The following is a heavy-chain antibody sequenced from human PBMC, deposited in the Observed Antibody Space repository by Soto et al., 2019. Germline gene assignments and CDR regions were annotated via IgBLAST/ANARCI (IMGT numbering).Heavy chain of an antibody. CDR3: AKDKADSSSSFWAGGFDY. D-gene: IGHD6-13*01. J-gene: IGHJ4*02. CDR2: ISWNSGSI. V-gene: IGHV3-9*01. Sequence: LXLSCAASGFTLDDYSMHWVRQAPGKGLEWVSGISWNSGSIGYAYSVKGRFTISRDNAKNSLYLQMNSLRAEDTALYYCAKDKADSSSSFWAGGFDYWGQGTLVTASS. CDR1: GFTLDDYS.